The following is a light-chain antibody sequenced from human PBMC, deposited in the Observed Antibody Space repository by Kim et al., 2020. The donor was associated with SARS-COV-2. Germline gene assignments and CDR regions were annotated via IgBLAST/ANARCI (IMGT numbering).Light chain of an antibody. CDR3: CSYAGRKIV. CDR2: DVS. V-gene: IGLV2-11*01. J-gene: IGLJ1*01. Sequence: PGHPIPISCTGTKSDVGGYNYVPWYQQHPGKAPKLVISDVSQRPSGVPDRFSGSKSGNTASLTISGLQAEDEADYYCCSYAGRKIVYGIGTKVTVL. CDR1: KSDVGGYNY.